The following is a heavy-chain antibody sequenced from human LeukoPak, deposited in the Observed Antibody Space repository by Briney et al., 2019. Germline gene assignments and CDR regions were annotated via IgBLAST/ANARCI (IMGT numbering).Heavy chain of an antibody. CDR1: GGSFSSYG. V-gene: IGHV1-69*04. J-gene: IGHJ3*01. CDR3: ARDGFNEDAFDV. CDR2: IIPIMGIP. Sequence: ASVKVSCKASGGSFSSYGISWVRQAPGQGLEGMGRIIPIMGIPKYAQKFQGRVTITADTSTNTAYMELDSLRPDDTAVYYCARDGFNEDAFDVWGQGTMVTVSS. D-gene: IGHD1-1*01.